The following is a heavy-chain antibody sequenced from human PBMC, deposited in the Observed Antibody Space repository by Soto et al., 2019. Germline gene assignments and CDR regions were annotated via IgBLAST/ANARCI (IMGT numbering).Heavy chain of an antibody. J-gene: IGHJ6*02. D-gene: IGHD3-9*01. CDR3: ARDQAYYDILTGYGGMDV. V-gene: IGHV4-31*03. CDR2: IYYSGST. CDR1: GGSISSGGYS. Sequence: QVQLQESGPGLVKPSQTLSLTCTVSGGSISSGGYSWSWIRQHPGKGLEWIGYIYYSGSTNYNPSLKSRVTISVDTSKNQFSLKLSSVTAADTAVYYCARDQAYYDILTGYGGMDVWGQGTTVTVSS.